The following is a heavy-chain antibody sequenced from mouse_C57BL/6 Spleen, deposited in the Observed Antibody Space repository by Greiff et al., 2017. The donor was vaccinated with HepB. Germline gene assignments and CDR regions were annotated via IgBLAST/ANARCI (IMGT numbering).Heavy chain of an antibody. D-gene: IGHD2-10*01. Sequence: EVKLVESGGGLVQPGGSLKLSCAASGFTFSDYGMAWVRQAPRKGPEWVAFISNLAYSIYYADTVTGRFTISRENAKNTLYLEMSSLRSEDTAMYYCARRGLLRAMDYWGQGTSVTVSS. CDR3: ARRGLLRAMDY. CDR1: GFTFSDYG. V-gene: IGHV5-15*01. CDR2: ISNLAYSI. J-gene: IGHJ4*01.